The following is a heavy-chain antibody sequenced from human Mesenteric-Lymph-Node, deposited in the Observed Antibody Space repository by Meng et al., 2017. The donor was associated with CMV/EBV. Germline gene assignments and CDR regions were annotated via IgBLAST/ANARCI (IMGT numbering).Heavy chain of an antibody. CDR1: GFTFSDYE. CDR3: ARDDRGSWGDY. J-gene: IGHJ4*02. V-gene: IGHV3-48*03. D-gene: IGHD3-16*01. CDR2: ISSSAKSI. Sequence: GESLKISCAVSGFTFSDYEFNWVRQAPGKGLEWVAYISSSAKSIYYADSVKGRFTISRDNAKNSLFLQMNSLRADDTAIYYCARDDRGSWGDYWGQGTLVTVSS.